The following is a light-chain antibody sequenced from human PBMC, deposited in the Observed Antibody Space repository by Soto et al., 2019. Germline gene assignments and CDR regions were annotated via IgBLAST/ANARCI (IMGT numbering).Light chain of an antibody. CDR3: QQLFDSPIT. CDR2: KAS. V-gene: IGKV1-5*03. CDR1: QSISSW. J-gene: IGKJ5*01. Sequence: DIQMTQSPSILSASVVDRVTITFRASQSISSWLAWYQQKPGKAPNLLIHKASHLESGVPSRFSATVSGTEFSLTITSLQPEDFATYYCQQLFDSPITFGQGTRLEIK.